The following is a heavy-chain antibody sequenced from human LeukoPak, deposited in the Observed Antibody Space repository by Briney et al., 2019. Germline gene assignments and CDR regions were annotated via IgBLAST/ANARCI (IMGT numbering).Heavy chain of an antibody. CDR2: ISAYNGNT. J-gene: IGHJ5*02. Sequence: GASVKVSCKASGYTFTSYGISWVRQAPGQGLEWMGWISAYNGNTNYAQKLQGRVTMTTDTSTSTAYMELRSLRSDDTAVYYCARGWDSTTFGVVPPSDPWGQGTLVTVSS. CDR3: ARGWDSTTFGVVPPSDP. CDR1: GYTFTSYG. D-gene: IGHD3-3*01. V-gene: IGHV1-18*01.